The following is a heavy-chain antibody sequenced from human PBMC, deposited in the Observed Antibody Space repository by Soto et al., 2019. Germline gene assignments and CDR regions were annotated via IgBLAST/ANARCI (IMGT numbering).Heavy chain of an antibody. CDR3: AKASTYEYVWGSYRYYFDY. D-gene: IGHD3-16*02. Sequence: EVQLLESGGGLVQPGGSLRLSCAASGFTFNTYAMSWVRQAPGKGLEWVSGISGNGDRTHYADSVKGRFTISRDNSKNTLSLQMNSLRAEDTAVYYCAKASTYEYVWGSYRYYFDYWGQGTVVTVSS. J-gene: IGHJ4*02. CDR1: GFTFNTYA. CDR2: ISGNGDRT. V-gene: IGHV3-23*01.